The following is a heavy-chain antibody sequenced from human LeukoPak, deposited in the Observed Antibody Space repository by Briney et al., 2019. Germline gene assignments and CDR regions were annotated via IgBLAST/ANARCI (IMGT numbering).Heavy chain of an antibody. CDR1: GYTFTSYG. J-gene: IGHJ4*02. CDR2: ISAYNGNT. Sequence: ASVKVFCKASGYTFTSYGIRWVRQAPGQGLEWMGWISAYNGNTNYAQKLQGRVTMTTDTSTSTAYMELRSLRSDDTAVYYCARGGLYCTNGVCPFDYWGQGTLVTVSS. D-gene: IGHD2-8*01. V-gene: IGHV1-18*01. CDR3: ARGGLYCTNGVCPFDY.